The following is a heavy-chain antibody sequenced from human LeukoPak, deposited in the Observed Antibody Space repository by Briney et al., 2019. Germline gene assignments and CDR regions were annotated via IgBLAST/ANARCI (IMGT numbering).Heavy chain of an antibody. Sequence: PSETLSLTCTVSSGSITSYYWRWIRQPPGKGLEYMGHIYYTGTTDYNTSLKSRVTMSVNTSKSQFSLRLISVTASDTAVYFCAGAPNQHSFDYWGQGTLVAVSS. CDR2: IYYTGTT. CDR1: SGSITSYY. J-gene: IGHJ4*02. CDR3: AGAPNQHSFDY. V-gene: IGHV4-59*01.